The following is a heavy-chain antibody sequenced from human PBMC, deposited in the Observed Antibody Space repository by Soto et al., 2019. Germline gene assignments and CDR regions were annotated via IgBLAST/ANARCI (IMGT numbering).Heavy chain of an antibody. V-gene: IGHV3-23*01. CDR2: ISDSGGIT. D-gene: IGHD3-9*01. CDR3: ANLRLDYNHYYGVDV. CDR1: GFTFTNYA. J-gene: IGHJ6*02. Sequence: GGSLRLCCAASGFTFTNYAMSWVRQALGKGLEWVSAISDSGGITYYADSVKGRFTISRDNSKNTLYLQLNSLRAEDTAIYYCANLRLDYNHYYGVDVWGQGTTVTVSS.